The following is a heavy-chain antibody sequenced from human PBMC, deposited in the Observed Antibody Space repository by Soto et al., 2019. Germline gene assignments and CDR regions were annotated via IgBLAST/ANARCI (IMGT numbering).Heavy chain of an antibody. CDR1: GGSISSSNW. J-gene: IGHJ4*02. D-gene: IGHD6-19*01. CDR3: AREVAVAGMDLLDY. Sequence: SETLSLTCAVSGGSISSSNWWSWVRQPPGKGLEWIGEIYHSGSTNYNPSLKSRVTISVDKSKNQFSLKLSSVTAADTAVYYCAREVAVAGMDLLDYWGQGTLVTVSS. CDR2: IYHSGST. V-gene: IGHV4-4*02.